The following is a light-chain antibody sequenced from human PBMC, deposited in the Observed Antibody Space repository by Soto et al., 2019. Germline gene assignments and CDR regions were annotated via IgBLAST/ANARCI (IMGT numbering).Light chain of an antibody. J-gene: IGKJ4*01. Sequence: EIQMTQSPSSVSASVGATVTLTCRANQGIGDRLAWYQQKPGKAPDLLIYATSTLQNGVPSRFSGSGFGTDCTLSISSLQPEDAARYFCQQTDDFPLTLVGGTKVDIK. CDR2: ATS. CDR3: QQTDDFPLT. CDR1: QGIGDR. V-gene: IGKV1-12*01.